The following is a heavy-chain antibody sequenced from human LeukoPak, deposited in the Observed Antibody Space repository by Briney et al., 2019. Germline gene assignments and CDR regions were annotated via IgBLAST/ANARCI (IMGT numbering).Heavy chain of an antibody. Sequence: PSETLSLTCTVSGGSISSSSYYWGWIRQPPGKGLEWIGSIYYSGSTYYNPSLKSRVTISVDTSKNQFSLKLSSVTAVDTAVYYCASGSSWSFDYWGQGTLVTVSS. CDR1: GGSISSSSYY. J-gene: IGHJ4*02. D-gene: IGHD6-13*01. CDR2: IYYSGST. CDR3: ASGSSWSFDY. V-gene: IGHV4-39*07.